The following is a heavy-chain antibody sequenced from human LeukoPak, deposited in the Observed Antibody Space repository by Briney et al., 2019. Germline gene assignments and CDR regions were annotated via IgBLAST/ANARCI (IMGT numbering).Heavy chain of an antibody. Sequence: GGSLRLSCAASGFTFDIFSMSWIRQTPGKGLEWLANIKEDGSEKSYVDSVKGRFTISRDNAKNSLYLEMNSLRAEDTAVYYCARDGGGTDYWGQGTLVTVSS. CDR2: IKEDGSEK. J-gene: IGHJ4*02. V-gene: IGHV3-7*03. CDR1: GFTFDIFS. D-gene: IGHD3-16*01. CDR3: ARDGGGTDY.